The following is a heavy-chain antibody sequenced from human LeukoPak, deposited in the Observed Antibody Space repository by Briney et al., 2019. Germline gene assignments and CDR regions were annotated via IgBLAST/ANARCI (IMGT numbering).Heavy chain of an antibody. D-gene: IGHD3-3*01. V-gene: IGHV3-7*03. CDR3: TRVFGGYDVSDY. J-gene: IGHJ4*02. Sequence: PGGSLRLSCAASGFTFSSFWMSWVRQAPGKGLEWVANIKKDGSQKYYVDSVEGRFTISRDNAKSSLYLQMDSLGVDDTAVYYCTRVFGGYDVSDYWGQGTLVTVSS. CDR2: IKKDGSQK. CDR1: GFTFSSFW.